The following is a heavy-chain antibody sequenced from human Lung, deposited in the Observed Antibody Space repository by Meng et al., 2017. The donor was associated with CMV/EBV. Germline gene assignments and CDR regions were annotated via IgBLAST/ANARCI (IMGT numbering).Heavy chain of an antibody. CDR2: INPDSGGT. J-gene: IGHJ3*01. CDR3: SRGAPFFRDAFDL. V-gene: IGHV1-2*02. CDR1: GYTFSGHY. Sequence: ASXXVSXKASGYTFSGHYIHWGRQAPGQGLEWMGWINPDSGGTRYSQKFQYRVTMTRDTSINTAYMELSRLRSDDTAVYYCSRGAPFFRDAFDLWGQGPMVTVSS. D-gene: IGHD3-16*01.